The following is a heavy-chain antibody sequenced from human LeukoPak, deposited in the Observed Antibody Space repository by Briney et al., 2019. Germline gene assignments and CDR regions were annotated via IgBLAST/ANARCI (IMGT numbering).Heavy chain of an antibody. J-gene: IGHJ4*02. Sequence: ASVKVSCKASGYTFTGYYMHWVRQAPGQGLEWMGWISAYNGNTNYAQKLQGRVTMTRDTSISTAYMELSRLRSDDTAVYYCARYRGEWELLQDYFDYWGQGTLVTVSS. CDR1: GYTFTGYY. D-gene: IGHD1-26*01. V-gene: IGHV1-2*02. CDR2: ISAYNGNT. CDR3: ARYRGEWELLQDYFDY.